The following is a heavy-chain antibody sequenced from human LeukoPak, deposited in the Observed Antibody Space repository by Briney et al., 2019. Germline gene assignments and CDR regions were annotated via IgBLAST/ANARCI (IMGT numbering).Heavy chain of an antibody. CDR3: ARDWLDVTGYYYMDV. CDR2: VYYSRSS. J-gene: IGHJ6*03. Sequence: PSKTLSLSCTVSCCSISCSSYDWGWLRQAPGKGLEGLVCVYYSRSSYYNPFLNRRVTITVDTSNNQFQLMRSSVTAADSALYFCARDWLDVTGYYYMDVWGKGTTVTISS. CDR1: CCSISCSSYD. V-gene: IGHV4-39*06. D-gene: IGHD3-9*01.